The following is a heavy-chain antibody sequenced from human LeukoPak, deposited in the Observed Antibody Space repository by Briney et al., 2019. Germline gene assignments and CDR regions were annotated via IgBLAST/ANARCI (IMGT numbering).Heavy chain of an antibody. V-gene: IGHV4-34*01. J-gene: IGHJ4*02. CDR3: ARAGDCSSTSCYPTADFDY. Sequence: SETLSLTCADYGGSFSGYYWSWIRQPPGKGLEWIGEINHSGSTNYNPSLKSRVTISVDTSKNQFSLKLSSVTAADTAVYYCARAGDCSSTSCYPTADFDYWGQGTLVTVSS. CDR1: GGSFSGYY. D-gene: IGHD2-2*01. CDR2: INHSGST.